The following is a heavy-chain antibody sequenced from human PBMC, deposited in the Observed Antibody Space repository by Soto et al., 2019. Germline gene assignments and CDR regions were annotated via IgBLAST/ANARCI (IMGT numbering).Heavy chain of an antibody. CDR2: IYHSGST. D-gene: IGHD3-10*01. Sequence: QLQLQESGSGLVKPSQTLSLTCAVSGGSISSGGYSGSWIRQPPGKGLEWIGYIYHSGSTYYNPSLKSRVTISVDRSKNRFSLKLSSVTAADTAVYYCARENNVLPGGYFDYWGQGTLVTVSS. CDR1: GGSISSGGYS. V-gene: IGHV4-30-2*01. J-gene: IGHJ4*02. CDR3: ARENNVLPGGYFDY.